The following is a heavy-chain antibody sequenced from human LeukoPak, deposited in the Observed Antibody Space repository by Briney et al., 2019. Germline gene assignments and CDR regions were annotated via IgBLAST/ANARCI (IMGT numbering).Heavy chain of an antibody. CDR1: GFTFSSYA. CDR3: ANFLERYTGYSYGLDAFDT. J-gene: IGHJ3*02. V-gene: IGHV3-23*01. Sequence: GGSLRLSCAASGFTFSSYAMSWVRQAPGKGREGVSAISGSGGSTYYADSVKGRFTISRDNSKNTLYLQMNSLRAEDTAVYFCANFLERYTGYSYGLDAFDTWGQGTMVTVSS. D-gene: IGHD5-18*01. CDR2: ISGSGGST.